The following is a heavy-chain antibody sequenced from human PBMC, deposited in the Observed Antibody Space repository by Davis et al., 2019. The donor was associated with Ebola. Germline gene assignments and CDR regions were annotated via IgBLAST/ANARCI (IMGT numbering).Heavy chain of an antibody. CDR1: GVTLSSYN. CDR2: VIPILGTT. V-gene: IGHV1-69*08. J-gene: IGHJ3*02. CDR3: ARRVGATGI. D-gene: IGHD1-26*01. Sequence: SVKVSCKASGVTLSSYNINWVRLTPGQGLEWIGGVIPILGTTKKAQKFQGRVTITADKSISTAYMELSSLRSEDTAVYYCARRVGATGIWGQGTMVTVSS.